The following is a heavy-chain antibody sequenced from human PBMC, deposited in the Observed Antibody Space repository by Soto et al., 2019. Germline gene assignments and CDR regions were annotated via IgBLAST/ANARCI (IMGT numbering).Heavy chain of an antibody. V-gene: IGHV5-51*01. CDR2: IYPGDSDT. J-gene: IGHJ6*02. CDR1: GCNFTSCW. Sequence: LKISGKGSGCNFTSCWIGRVRHMPVKGLEWMGIIYPGDSDTRYSPSFQGQVTIPADKSISTAYLQWSSLKASDTAMYYCACTSAAGNHYYRMAVSGQRTTVTVSS. CDR3: ACTSAAGNHYYRMAV. D-gene: IGHD6-13*01.